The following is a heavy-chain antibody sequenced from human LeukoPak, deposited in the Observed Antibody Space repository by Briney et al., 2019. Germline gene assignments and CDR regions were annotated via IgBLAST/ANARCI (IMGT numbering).Heavy chain of an antibody. J-gene: IGHJ4*02. CDR3: AKKGYYDGSGYYMYYFDH. Sequence: GGSLRLSCAASGFTFSIYAMSWVRQAPGKGLEWVSAISCSGGTAYYADSVKGRFTISRDNSKNTLYLQMNSLRAEDTAVYYCAKKGYYDGSGYYMYYFDHGGQGTLVTVSS. CDR1: GFTFSIYA. CDR2: ISCSGGTA. V-gene: IGHV3-23*01. D-gene: IGHD3-22*01.